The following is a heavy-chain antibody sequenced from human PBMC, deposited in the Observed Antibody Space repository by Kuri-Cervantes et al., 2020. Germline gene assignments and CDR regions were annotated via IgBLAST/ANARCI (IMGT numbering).Heavy chain of an antibody. Sequence: SVKVSCKVSGYTLTELSMHWVRQARGQRLEWIGWIVVGSGNTNYAQKFQERVTITRDMSTSTAYMELSSLRSEDTAVYYCAAGTNDILPASFYWGQGTLVTVSS. CDR1: GYTLTELS. CDR2: IVVGSGNT. CDR3: AAGTNDILPASFY. D-gene: IGHD3-9*01. J-gene: IGHJ4*02. V-gene: IGHV1-58*02.